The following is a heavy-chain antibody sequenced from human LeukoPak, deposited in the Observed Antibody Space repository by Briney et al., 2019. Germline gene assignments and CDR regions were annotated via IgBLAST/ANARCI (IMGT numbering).Heavy chain of an antibody. J-gene: IGHJ4*02. D-gene: IGHD1-26*01. CDR3: ARERELRVGYFDY. CDR1: GYTFTSYD. CDR2: MNPNSGNT. V-gene: IGHV1-8*01. Sequence: GASVKVSCKASGYTFTSYDINWVRQATGQGLEWMGWMNPNSGNTGYAQKFQGRVTMTRNTSISTAYMELSSLGSEDTAVYYCARERELRVGYFDYWGQGTLVTVSS.